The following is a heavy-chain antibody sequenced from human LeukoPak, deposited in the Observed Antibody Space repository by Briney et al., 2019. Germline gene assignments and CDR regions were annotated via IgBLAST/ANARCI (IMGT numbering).Heavy chain of an antibody. J-gene: IGHJ6*03. CDR3: TTRGEVTSYYYYYMDV. D-gene: IGHD3-3*01. Sequence: GASVKVSCKASGGTFSSYAISWVRQAPGQGLEWMGGIIPIFGTANYAQKFQGRVTITADESTSTAYMELSSLRSEHTAVYYCTTRGEVTSYYYYYMDVWGKGTTVTVSS. CDR1: GGTFSSYA. V-gene: IGHV1-69*13. CDR2: IIPIFGTA.